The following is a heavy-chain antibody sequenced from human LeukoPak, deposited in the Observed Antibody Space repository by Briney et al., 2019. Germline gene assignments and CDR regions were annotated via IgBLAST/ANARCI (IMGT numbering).Heavy chain of an antibody. V-gene: IGHV4-59*08. D-gene: IGHD6-13*01. CDR2: IYYSGST. CDR3: ARQFGSSWPTLEIYYSDY. Sequence: QTSETLSLTCTVSGGSISSYYWSWIRQPPGKGLEWIGYIYYSGSTNYNPSLKSRVTISIDTSKNQFSLRLSSVTAADTAVYYCARQFGSSWPTLEIYYSDYWGQGTLVTVSS. CDR1: GGSISSYY. J-gene: IGHJ4*02.